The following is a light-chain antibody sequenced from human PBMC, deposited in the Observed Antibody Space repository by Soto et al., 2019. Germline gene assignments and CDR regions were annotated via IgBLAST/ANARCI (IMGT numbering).Light chain of an antibody. CDR1: SRDVGGHNY. V-gene: IGLV2-14*03. Sequence: QSALTQPASVSGSPGQSITISCTGTSRDVGGHNYVSWYQQYPGKAPKVMIYEVSKRPSGVSNRFSGSKSGNTASLTISGLQAEDEADYYCSSYTSSNTWVFGGGTKLTVL. J-gene: IGLJ3*02. CDR3: SSYTSSNTWV. CDR2: EVS.